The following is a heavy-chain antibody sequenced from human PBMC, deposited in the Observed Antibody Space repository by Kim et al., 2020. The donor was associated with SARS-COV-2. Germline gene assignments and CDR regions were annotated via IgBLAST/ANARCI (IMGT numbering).Heavy chain of an antibody. Sequence: GGSLRLSCAASGFTFSSYAMSWVRQAPGKGLEWVSAISGSGGSTYYADSVKGRFTISRDNSKNTLYLQMNSLRAEDTAVYYCAKWGGYYDYVWGSYRYTGEATYYYYGMDVWGQGTTVTVSS. V-gene: IGHV3-23*01. CDR1: GFTFSSYA. D-gene: IGHD3-16*02. CDR3: AKWGGYYDYVWGSYRYTGEATYYYYGMDV. CDR2: ISGSGGST. J-gene: IGHJ6*02.